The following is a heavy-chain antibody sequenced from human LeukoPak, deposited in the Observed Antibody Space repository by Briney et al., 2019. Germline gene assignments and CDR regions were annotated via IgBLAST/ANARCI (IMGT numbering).Heavy chain of an antibody. D-gene: IGHD3-10*01. CDR2: MNPNSGNT. Sequence: ASVKVSCKASGYTFTSYDINWVRQATGQGLEWMGWMNPNSGNTGYAQKFQGRVTMTRNTSISTAYMELSSLRSEDTAVYYCARGGRAVYWFDPWGQGTLVTVSS. V-gene: IGHV1-8*01. CDR3: ARGGRAVYWFDP. CDR1: GYTFTSYD. J-gene: IGHJ5*02.